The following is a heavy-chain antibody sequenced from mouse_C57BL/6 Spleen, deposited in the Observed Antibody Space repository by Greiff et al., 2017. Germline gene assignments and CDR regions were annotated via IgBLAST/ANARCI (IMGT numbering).Heavy chain of an antibody. CDR2: ISDGGSYT. J-gene: IGHJ3*01. V-gene: IGHV5-4*01. D-gene: IGHD1-1*01. CDR3: AREEDYGSSLAY. Sequence: EVKVVESGGGLVKPGGSLKLSCAASGFTFSSYAMSWVRQTPEKRLEWVATISDGGSYTYYPDNVKGRFTISRDNAKNNLYLQMSHLKSEDTAMYYCAREEDYGSSLAYWGQGTLVTVSA. CDR1: GFTFSSYA.